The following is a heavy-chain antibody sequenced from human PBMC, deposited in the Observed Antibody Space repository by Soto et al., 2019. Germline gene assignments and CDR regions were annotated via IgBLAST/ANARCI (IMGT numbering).Heavy chain of an antibody. CDR2: IYSGGST. D-gene: IGHD1-20*01. CDR3: ARDLRVGITGPGWFDP. CDR1: GFTVSSNY. V-gene: IGHV3-66*01. J-gene: IGHJ5*02. Sequence: PGGSLRLPCAASGFTVSSNYMSWVRQAPGKGLEWVSVIYSGGSTYYADSVKGRFTISRDNSKNTLYLQMNSLRAEDTAVYYCARDLRVGITGPGWFDPWGQGTLVTVSS.